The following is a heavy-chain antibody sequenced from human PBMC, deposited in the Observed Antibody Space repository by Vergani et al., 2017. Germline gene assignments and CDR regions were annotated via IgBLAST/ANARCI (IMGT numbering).Heavy chain of an antibody. CDR3: AHRSWFDGSGSYGDY. Sequence: QITLKESGPTLVKPTQTLTLTCTFSGFSLSTSGVGVGWIRQPPGKALEWLALIYWDDDKRYSPSLKSRLTITKDTSKNLVFLTMTNMDPVDTATYYGAHRSWFDGSGSYGDYWGQGTLVTVSS. J-gene: IGHJ4*02. CDR2: IYWDDDK. V-gene: IGHV2-5*02. D-gene: IGHD3-10*01. CDR1: GFSLSTSGVG.